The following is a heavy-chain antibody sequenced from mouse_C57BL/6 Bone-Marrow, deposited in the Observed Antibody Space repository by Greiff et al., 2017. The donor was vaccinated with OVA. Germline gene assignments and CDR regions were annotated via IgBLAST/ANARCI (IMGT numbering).Heavy chain of an antibody. Sequence: QVHVKQSGPELVKPGASVKISCKASGYAFSSSWMNWVKQRPGKGLEWIGRIYPGDGDTNYNGKFKGKATLTADKSSSTAYMQLSSLTSEDSAVYYCARGRYCDVWGTGTTVTVSS. CDR1: GYAFSSSW. CDR3: ARGRYCDV. J-gene: IGHJ1*03. V-gene: IGHV1-82*01. CDR2: IYPGDGDT.